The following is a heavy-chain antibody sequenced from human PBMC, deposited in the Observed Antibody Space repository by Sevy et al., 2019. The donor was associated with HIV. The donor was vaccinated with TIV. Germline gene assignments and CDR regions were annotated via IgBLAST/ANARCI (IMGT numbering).Heavy chain of an antibody. J-gene: IGHJ4*02. CDR1: GFTFSKYW. CDR3: ASDDGNYYFNY. D-gene: IGHD1-7*01. Sequence: GGSLRLSCAASGFTFSKYWMGWVRQAPGKGLEWVANIKQDAGQKYYVDSVKGRLTISRDNAKNSLYLQMNSLRAEDTAVYFCASDDGNYYFNYWGQGTLVTVSS. V-gene: IGHV3-7*01. CDR2: IKQDAGQK.